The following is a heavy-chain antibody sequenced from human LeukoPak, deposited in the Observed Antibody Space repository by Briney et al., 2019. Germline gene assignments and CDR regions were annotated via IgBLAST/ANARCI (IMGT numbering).Heavy chain of an antibody. Sequence: GGSLRLSCAASGLTFSSYWMHWVRQAPGKGLVWVSRIKSDGKTNYADSVKGRFTISRDNAKNTVSLQMNSLRAEDTGVYYCARAPSEIGGYYPEYFRHWGQGTLVTVSS. CDR2: IKSDGKT. V-gene: IGHV3-74*01. CDR1: GLTFSSYW. D-gene: IGHD3-22*01. J-gene: IGHJ1*01. CDR3: ARAPSEIGGYYPEYFRH.